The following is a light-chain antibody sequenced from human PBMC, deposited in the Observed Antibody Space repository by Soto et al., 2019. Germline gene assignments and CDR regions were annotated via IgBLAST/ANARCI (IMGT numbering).Light chain of an antibody. CDR2: SAS. CDR3: HQHETSPPT. V-gene: IGKV3-20*01. J-gene: IGKJ1*01. CDR1: QSFTSRY. Sequence: EIVLTQSPGTLSLSPGERATLSYRASQSFTSRYFAWYQQKPGQAPRLLIYSASTRATGIPDRFSGSGSGTDFTLTVNRLEPGDFAVYYCHQHETSPPTFGQGTKVEIK.